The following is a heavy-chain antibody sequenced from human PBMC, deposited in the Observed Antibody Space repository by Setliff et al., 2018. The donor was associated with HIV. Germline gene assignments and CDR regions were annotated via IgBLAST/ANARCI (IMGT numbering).Heavy chain of an antibody. CDR2: ISAYNGNT. D-gene: IGHD6-13*01. CDR3: ARDCRVGWVFTYGMDV. V-gene: IGHV1-18*01. Sequence: GASVKVSCKASGYTFTDYGISWVRQAPGQGLEWMGWISAYNGNTKYAQKFQGRVTRTTHTSTNTAYMELRSLRSDDTAVYYCARDCRVGWVFTYGMDVWGQGTLVTVSS. J-gene: IGHJ6*02. CDR1: GYTFTDYG.